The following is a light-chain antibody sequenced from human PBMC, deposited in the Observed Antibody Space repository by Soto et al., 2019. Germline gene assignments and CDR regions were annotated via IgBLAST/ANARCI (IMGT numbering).Light chain of an antibody. CDR3: QQYNNWPRT. Sequence: EIVFTQAPATLSLSPGERATLSCRASQSVSSYLAGYHQKPGQDQRILIYGASTRDTGIPARFSGIGSGTEITLTINSLQSEDFAVYYCQQYNNWPRTFGQGTKVDI. V-gene: IGKV3-15*01. J-gene: IGKJ1*01. CDR2: GAS. CDR1: QSVSSY.